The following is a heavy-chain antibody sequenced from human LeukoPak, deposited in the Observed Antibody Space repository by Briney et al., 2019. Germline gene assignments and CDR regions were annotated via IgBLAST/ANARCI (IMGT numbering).Heavy chain of an antibody. CDR1: GFTFSSFW. D-gene: IGHD2-2*01. V-gene: IGHV3-7*04. Sequence: GGTLRLSCAASGFTFSSFWMTWVRKAPGKGLECVAHIRQDESEKYYMDSVEGRFAISRDNAKKSLFLQMHSLRAEDTAVYYCARNMRGDGFDIWGQGTMVTVSS. J-gene: IGHJ3*02. CDR3: ARNMRGDGFDI. CDR2: IRQDESEK.